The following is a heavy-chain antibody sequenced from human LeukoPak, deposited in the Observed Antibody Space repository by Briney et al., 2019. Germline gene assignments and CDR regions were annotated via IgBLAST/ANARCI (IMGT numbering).Heavy chain of an antibody. CDR3: ARGRDTYYYGSGSYYNGREFDP. D-gene: IGHD3-10*01. V-gene: IGHV1-8*01. J-gene: IGHJ5*02. CDR2: MNPNSGNT. Sequence: ASVKVSCKASGYTFTSYDINWVRQATGQGLEWMGWMNPNSGNTGYAQKFQGRVTMTRNTSISTAYMELSSLRSEDTAVYCCARGRDTYYYGSGSYYNGREFDPWGQGTLVTVSS. CDR1: GYTFTSYD.